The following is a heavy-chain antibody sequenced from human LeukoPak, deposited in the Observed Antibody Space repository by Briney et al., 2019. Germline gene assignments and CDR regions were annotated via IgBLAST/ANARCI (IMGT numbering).Heavy chain of an antibody. CDR2: ITNGGGTT. CDR3: AKDVRVRYYDTSGYNVDY. D-gene: IGHD3-22*01. V-gene: IGHV3-23*01. CDR1: GFTFGSYA. Sequence: GESLRLSCAASGFTFGSYAMSWVRQTPGKSLEWVSIITNGGGTTYYADSVRARFTISRDNSKNTLYLQMNSLRAEDTAVYYCAKDVRVRYYDTSGYNVDYWGQGALVTVSS. J-gene: IGHJ4*02.